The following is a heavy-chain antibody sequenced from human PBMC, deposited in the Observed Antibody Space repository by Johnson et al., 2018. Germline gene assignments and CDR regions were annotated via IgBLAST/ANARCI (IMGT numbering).Heavy chain of an antibody. CDR3: ARGHTSSWSSLHY. Sequence: QVQLVQSGGGVVQPGRFLRLSCAASGFTFSSYDIHWVRQAPGKGLEWVAVIWYDGSNKYYADSVKGRFTISRDNSKNTLYLQMNSLRAEDTAVYYCARGHTSSWSSLHYWGQGTLVTVSS. V-gene: IGHV3-33*01. D-gene: IGHD6-13*01. J-gene: IGHJ4*02. CDR1: GFTFSSYD. CDR2: IWYDGSNK.